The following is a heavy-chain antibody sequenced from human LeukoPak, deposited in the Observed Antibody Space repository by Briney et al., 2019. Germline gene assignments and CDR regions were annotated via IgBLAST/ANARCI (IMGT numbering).Heavy chain of an antibody. V-gene: IGHV1-2*02. CDR1: GYTFTGFH. J-gene: IGHJ6*03. CDR3: ARDGLLWFGGNNYYYYYMDV. CDR2: INPKNGVT. D-gene: IGHD3-10*01. Sequence: GASVKVSCKASGYTFTGFHLHWVRQAPGQGLEWMGWINPKNGVTMYAHRFQGRVIMTRDTSSSTANMELSRLRSEDTAVYYCARDGLLWFGGNNYYYYYMDVWGKGTTVTVSS.